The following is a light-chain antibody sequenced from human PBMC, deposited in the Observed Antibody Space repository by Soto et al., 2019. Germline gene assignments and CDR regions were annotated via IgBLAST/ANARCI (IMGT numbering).Light chain of an antibody. CDR3: PQYGSARWT. J-gene: IGKJ1*01. CDR1: ESVNSRF. Sequence: EIVLSQSPCTLSLSPVDRATLSCRASESVNSRFLAWYQQKPGQAPRPLIYGASSRATGIPDRFSGSGSGTAVPLPIRSPETEDFAVYYCPQYGSARWTLGQGTKVEIK. V-gene: IGKV3-20*01. CDR2: GAS.